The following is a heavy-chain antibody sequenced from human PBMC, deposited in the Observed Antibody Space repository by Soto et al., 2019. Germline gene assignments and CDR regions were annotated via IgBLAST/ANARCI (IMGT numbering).Heavy chain of an antibody. J-gene: IGHJ4*02. CDR2: IYYSGST. CDR1: GGSISSSSYY. CDR3: ARQPAYYYDSSGYYLDY. Sequence: QLQLQESGPGLVKPSETLSLTCTVSGGSISSSSYYWGWIRQPPGKGLEWSGSIYYSGSTYYNPSLKSRVTISVDTSKSQFSLKLSSVTAADTAVYYCARQPAYYYDSSGYYLDYWGQGTLVTVSS. V-gene: IGHV4-39*01. D-gene: IGHD3-22*01.